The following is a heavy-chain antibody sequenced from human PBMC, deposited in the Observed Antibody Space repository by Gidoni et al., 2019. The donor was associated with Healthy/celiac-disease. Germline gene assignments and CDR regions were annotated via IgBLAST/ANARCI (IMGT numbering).Heavy chain of an antibody. V-gene: IGHV4-39*07. Sequence: QLQLQESGPGLVKPSETLSLTCTGSGGSISSRSYYWGWIRQPPGKGLEWIVSIYYSGSTYYTPSLKSRVPISVDTSKNQFSLKLSSVTAADTAVYYCARAGSPYYYGMDVWGQGTTVTVSS. CDR3: ARAGSPYYYGMDV. J-gene: IGHJ6*02. CDR2: IYYSGST. CDR1: GGSISSRSYY. D-gene: IGHD7-27*01.